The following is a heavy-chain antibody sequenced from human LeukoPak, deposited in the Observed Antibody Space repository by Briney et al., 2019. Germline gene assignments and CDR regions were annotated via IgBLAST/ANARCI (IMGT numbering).Heavy chain of an antibody. J-gene: IGHJ6*04. CDR1: GFTFSSYW. V-gene: IGHV3-7*01. D-gene: IGHD3-10*02. Sequence: GGSLRLSCAASGFTFSSYWMSWVRQAPGKGLEWVANIKQDGSEKYYVDPVKGRFTISRDNAKNSLYLQMNSLRAEDTAVYYCAELGITMIGGVWGKGTTVTISS. CDR2: IKQDGSEK. CDR3: AELGITMIGGV.